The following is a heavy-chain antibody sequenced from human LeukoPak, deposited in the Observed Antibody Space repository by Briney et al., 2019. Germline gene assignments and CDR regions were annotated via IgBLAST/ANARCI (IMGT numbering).Heavy chain of an antibody. CDR2: ISGSGGST. V-gene: IGHV3-23*01. CDR3: AKQWRYCSSTSCYRAFDY. CDR1: GFTFSSYA. D-gene: IGHD2-2*02. Sequence: PGGSLRLSCAASGFTFSSYAMSWVRQAPGKGLEWVSAISGSGGSTYYADSVKGRFTISRDNSKNTLYLQMNSLRAEDTAVYYCAKQWRYCSSTSCYRAFDYWGQGTLVTVSS. J-gene: IGHJ4*02.